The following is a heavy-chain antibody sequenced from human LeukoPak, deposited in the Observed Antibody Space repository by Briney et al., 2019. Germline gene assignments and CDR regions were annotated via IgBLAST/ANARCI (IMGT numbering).Heavy chain of an antibody. CDR3: AKAWRAYGDYHTFDI. CDR2: TSFDGGNK. V-gene: IGHV3-30*18. J-gene: IGHJ3*02. Sequence: GGSLRLSCAASGLTFSSFGMHWVRQAPGKGLEWVAVTSFDGGNKHYADSVKGRFTISRDNSKNTLYLQMNTLRVEDTAVYYCAKAWRAYGDYHTFDIWGQGTMVTVSS. CDR1: GLTFSSFG. D-gene: IGHD4-17*01.